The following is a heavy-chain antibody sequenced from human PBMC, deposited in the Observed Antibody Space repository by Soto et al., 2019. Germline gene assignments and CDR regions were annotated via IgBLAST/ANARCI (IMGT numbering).Heavy chain of an antibody. D-gene: IGHD6-19*01. Sequence: QVQLVESGGDVVQPGRSLRLSCAASGFTFSNYDMHWLRQAPGKGLEWVTFISYDGRYKYYADSVEGRFPISRDNSRNTLYLQMNSLRPEDTAVYYCAKGRSGQYYFDYWGQGTLVSVSS. V-gene: IGHV3-30*18. J-gene: IGHJ4*02. CDR2: ISYDGRYK. CDR3: AKGRSGQYYFDY. CDR1: GFTFSNYD.